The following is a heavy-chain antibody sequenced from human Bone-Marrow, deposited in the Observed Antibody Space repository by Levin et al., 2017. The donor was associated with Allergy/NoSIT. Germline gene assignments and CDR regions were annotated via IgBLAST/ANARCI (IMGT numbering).Heavy chain of an antibody. CDR1: GYTFTAYY. CDR2: INPNSGGT. V-gene: IGHV1-2*02. J-gene: IGHJ5*02. Sequence: ASVKVSCKASGYTFTAYYIHWVRQAPGHGLEWLGWINPNSGGTFLAQKFLGRVTMTRDTSLSTVNMELSRLTSNDTAIYFCTRRVMAEAAPRDWFDPWGQGTLVTVSS. D-gene: IGHD6-19*01. CDR3: TRRVMAEAAPRDWFDP.